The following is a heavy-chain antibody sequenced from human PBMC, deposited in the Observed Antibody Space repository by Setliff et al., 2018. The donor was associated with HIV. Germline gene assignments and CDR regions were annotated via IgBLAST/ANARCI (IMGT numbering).Heavy chain of an antibody. V-gene: IGHV1-69*13. CDR1: GGSFNTYA. CDR3: ARGGVRGYSYGEAFDI. CDR2: IISVFDKA. J-gene: IGHJ3*02. D-gene: IGHD5-18*01. Sequence: GASVKVSCQSSGGSFNTYAINWVRQAPGQGLEWMGGIISVFDKANYAQKFHGRLTITADDSTRSVYMELNSLGSGDTAVYYCARGGVRGYSYGEAFDIWGQGTLVTVSS.